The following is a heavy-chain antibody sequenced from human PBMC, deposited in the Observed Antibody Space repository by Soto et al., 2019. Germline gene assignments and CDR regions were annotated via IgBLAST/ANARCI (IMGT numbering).Heavy chain of an antibody. CDR3: ATGNVDSMLES. CDR1: GGSISSRDW. D-gene: IGHD3-3*01. Sequence: SETLSLTCSVSGGSISSRDWWTWVRQAPGKGLEWIGKIYHGAGTNFSPSLRGRVNISIDKSRKFFSLTLNSVTAADTAIYFCATGNVDSMLESWGRGTLVTVSS. J-gene: IGHJ4*02. V-gene: IGHV4-4*02. CDR2: IYHGAGT.